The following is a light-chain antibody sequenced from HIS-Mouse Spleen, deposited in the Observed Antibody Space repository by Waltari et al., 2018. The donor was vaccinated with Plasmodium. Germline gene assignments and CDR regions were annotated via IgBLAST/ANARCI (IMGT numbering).Light chain of an antibody. Sequence: EIVLTQSPATLSLSPGERATLSCRARQSVSSYLAWYQQKPGQAPRLLIYDSSNRATGIPARFSGPGSRTYFSLTISSLEPEYFAVYYWQQRSNWPPLTFGGWTKVESK. J-gene: IGKJ4*01. CDR2: DSS. CDR1: QSVSSY. CDR3: QQRSNWPPLT. V-gene: IGKV3-11*01.